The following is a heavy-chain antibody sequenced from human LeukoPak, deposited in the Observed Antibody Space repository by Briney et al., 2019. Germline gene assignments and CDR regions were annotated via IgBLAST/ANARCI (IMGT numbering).Heavy chain of an antibody. Sequence: GASVKVSCKASGGTFTGYAISWVPQAPGQGLEWMGGIIPIFGTANYAQKFQGRVTITADESTSTAYMELSSLRSEDTAVYYCARVGGYCSSTSCYNWFDPWGQGTLVTVSS. CDR3: ARVGGYCSSTSCYNWFDP. CDR1: GGTFTGYA. D-gene: IGHD2-2*01. V-gene: IGHV1-69*13. CDR2: IIPIFGTA. J-gene: IGHJ5*02.